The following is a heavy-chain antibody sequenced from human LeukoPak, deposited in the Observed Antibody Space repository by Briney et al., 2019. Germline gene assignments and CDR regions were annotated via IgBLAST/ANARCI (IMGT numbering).Heavy chain of an antibody. CDR1: GGSISSSNW. CDR3: ANAVVVPAADNWFDP. V-gene: IGHV4-4*02. J-gene: IGHJ5*02. CDR2: IYHSGST. Sequence: SGTLSLTCAVSGGSISSSNWWSWVRQPPGKGLEWIGEIYHSGSTNYNPSLKSRVTISVDKSKNQFSLKLSSVTAADTAVYYCANAVVVPAADNWFDPWGQGTLVTVSS. D-gene: IGHD2-2*01.